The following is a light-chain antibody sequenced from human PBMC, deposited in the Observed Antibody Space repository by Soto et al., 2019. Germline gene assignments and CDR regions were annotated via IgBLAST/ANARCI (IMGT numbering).Light chain of an antibody. CDR1: SSDVGRYNS. J-gene: IGLJ1*01. V-gene: IGLV2-14*01. CDR3: SSYTSRSTLYV. Sequence: QSALTQPASVSGSPGQSITISCTGTSSDVGRYNSVSWYQQHPGKAPKLMIYGVSNRPSGVSNRFSGSKSGDTASLTISGLQAEDEADYYCSSYTSRSTLYVFGTGTKLTVL. CDR2: GVS.